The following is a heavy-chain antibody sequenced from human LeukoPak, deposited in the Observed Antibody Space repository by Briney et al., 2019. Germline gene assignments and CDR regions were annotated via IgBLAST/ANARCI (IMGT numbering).Heavy chain of an antibody. J-gene: IGHJ6*04. D-gene: IGHD1-14*01. CDR2: IYYSGST. Sequence: SETLSLTCTVSGGSVSSGSYYWSWIRQPPGRGLDWTGYIYYSGSTNYNPSLKSRVTISVDTSKNQFSLKLSSVTAADTAVYYCARNRRGDYYYGMDVWAKGTTVTVSS. CDR1: GGSVSSGSYY. CDR3: ARNRRGDYYYGMDV. V-gene: IGHV4-61*01.